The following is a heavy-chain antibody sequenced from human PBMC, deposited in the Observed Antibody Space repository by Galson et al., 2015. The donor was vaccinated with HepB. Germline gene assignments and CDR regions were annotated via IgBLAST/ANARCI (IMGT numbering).Heavy chain of an antibody. D-gene: IGHD3-3*01. CDR1: GFTFSNYY. V-gene: IGHV3-11*01. Sequence: SLRLSCAASGFTFSNYYLRWIRQAPGKGLEWISYISSSGSTIYYADSVKGRFTISRDNAKNSLYLQMNSLRAEDTAVYYCARVGPYYDFWSGHLDYWGQGTLVTVSS. J-gene: IGHJ4*02. CDR3: ARVGPYYDFWSGHLDY. CDR2: ISSSGSTI.